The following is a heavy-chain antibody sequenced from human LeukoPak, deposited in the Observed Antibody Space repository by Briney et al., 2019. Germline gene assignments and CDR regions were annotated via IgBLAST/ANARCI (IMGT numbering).Heavy chain of an antibody. Sequence: GGSLRLSCTASGFTFSSYAMSWVRQAPGKGLDWVSTISGGGSTVYYADSVKGRFTISRDNAKNSLYLQMNSLRAEDTAVYYCAELGITMIGGVWGKGTTVTISS. CDR3: AELGITMIGGV. J-gene: IGHJ6*04. D-gene: IGHD3-10*02. CDR1: GFTFSSYA. CDR2: ISGGGSTV. V-gene: IGHV3-23*01.